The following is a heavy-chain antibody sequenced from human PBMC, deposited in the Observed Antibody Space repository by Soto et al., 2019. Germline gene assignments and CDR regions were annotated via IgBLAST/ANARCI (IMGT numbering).Heavy chain of an antibody. CDR2: ISSSSSYT. D-gene: IGHD6-13*01. Sequence: QVQLVESGGGLVKPGGSLRLSCAASGFTFSDYYMSWIRQAPGKGLEWVSYISSSSSYTNYADSVKGRFTISRDNAKNSLDLQMNSLRAEDTAVYYCARDPPGIAAAGFAFDIWGQGTMVTVSS. CDR1: GFTFSDYY. J-gene: IGHJ3*02. V-gene: IGHV3-11*06. CDR3: ARDPPGIAAAGFAFDI.